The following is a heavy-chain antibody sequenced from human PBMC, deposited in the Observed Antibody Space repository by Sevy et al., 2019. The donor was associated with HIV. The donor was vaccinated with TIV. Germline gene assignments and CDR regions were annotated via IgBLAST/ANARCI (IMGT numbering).Heavy chain of an antibody. V-gene: IGHV4-34*01. CDR1: GGSFSGYY. CDR2: INHSGST. J-gene: IGHJ6*02. CDR3: ARVRRGMDV. Sequence: SETLSLTCAVYGGSFSGYYWSWIRQPPGKGLEWIGEINHSGSTNYNPSLKSRVTISVDTSKNQFSPKLSSVTAADTAVYYCARVRRGMDVWGQGTTVTVSS.